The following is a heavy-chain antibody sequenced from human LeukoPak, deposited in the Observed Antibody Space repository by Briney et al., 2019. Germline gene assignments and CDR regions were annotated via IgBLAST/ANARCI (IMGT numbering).Heavy chain of an antibody. CDR2: ISTAGSTI. CDR1: TFAFNNYE. J-gene: IGHJ3*01. CDR3: ARVSPYGFNAFDV. Sequence: GGSLRLSCVASTFAFNNYEMNWVRQAPGKGLEWISYISTAGSTIYYADSVKGRFTISRDNAKNSLYLQINSLRVEDTAVYYCARVSPYGFNAFDVWGQGTLVTVS. V-gene: IGHV3-48*03. D-gene: IGHD3/OR15-3a*01.